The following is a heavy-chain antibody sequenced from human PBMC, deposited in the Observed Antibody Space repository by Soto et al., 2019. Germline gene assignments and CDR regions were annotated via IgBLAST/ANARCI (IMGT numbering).Heavy chain of an antibody. D-gene: IGHD2-15*01. CDR1: GFTFSDYY. V-gene: IGHV3-11*01. Sequence: GGSLRLSCAASGFTFSDYYMSWIRQAPGKGLEWVSYISSSGSTIYNADSVKGRFTISRDNAKNSLYLHMNSLRAEDSADYYCARDPYCSGGSCYYYYYGMDVWGQGTTVTVSS. J-gene: IGHJ6*02. CDR2: ISSSGSTI. CDR3: ARDPYCSGGSCYYYYYGMDV.